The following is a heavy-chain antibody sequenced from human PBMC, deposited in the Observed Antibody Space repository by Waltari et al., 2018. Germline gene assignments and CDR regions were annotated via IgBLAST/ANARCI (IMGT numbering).Heavy chain of an antibody. CDR1: AFPFHTYA. J-gene: IGHJ4*02. D-gene: IGHD1-20*01. CDR2: IGASGDST. CDR3: AKKDWGLTGTGLFDY. Sequence: EVQLLDSGGGVVQPGGSLILSCTTSAFPFHTYAMSWVRPAPGKGLEWVSCIGASGDSTCYADSVKGRFTISRDNSKNTLFLQMNSLRVDDTAIYYCAKKDWGLTGTGLFDYWGQGTLVTVSS. V-gene: IGHV3-23*01.